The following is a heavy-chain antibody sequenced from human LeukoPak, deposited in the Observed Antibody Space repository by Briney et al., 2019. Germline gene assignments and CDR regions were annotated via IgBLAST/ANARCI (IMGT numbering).Heavy chain of an antibody. D-gene: IGHD2-2*01. Sequence: ASVKVSCKASGYTFTGYYMHWVRQAPGQGLEWVGWINPNSGGTNYAQKFQGRVTMTRDTSISTAYMELSRLRSDDTAVYYCARVVPAASDAFDIWGQGTMVTVSS. J-gene: IGHJ3*02. CDR2: INPNSGGT. CDR3: ARVVPAASDAFDI. CDR1: GYTFTGYY. V-gene: IGHV1-2*02.